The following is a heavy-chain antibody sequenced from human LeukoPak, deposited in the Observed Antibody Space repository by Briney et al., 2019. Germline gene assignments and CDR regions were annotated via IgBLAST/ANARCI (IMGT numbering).Heavy chain of an antibody. CDR3: AKDLVGASGFDY. CDR2: ISGSGGST. Sequence: GGSLRLSCAASGFTFSSYAMSWVRQAPGKGLEWVSAISGSGGSTYYADSVKGRFTISRDNSKNTLYPQMNSLRAEDTAVYYRAKDLVGASGFDYWGQGTLVTVSS. J-gene: IGHJ4*02. D-gene: IGHD1-26*01. V-gene: IGHV3-23*01. CDR1: GFTFSSYA.